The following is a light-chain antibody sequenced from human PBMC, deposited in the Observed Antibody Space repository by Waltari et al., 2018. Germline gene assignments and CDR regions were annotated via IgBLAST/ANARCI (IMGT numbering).Light chain of an antibody. CDR1: SSDVWCYNT. CDR2: YVS. Sequence: QSALTQPASVSGSPGQSITISCTGTSSDVWCYNTVHCYQQPPGKAPKLMIYYVSSRPSGVSNRFFGSKSGNTASLTISGLQAEDEAVYFCSSYSTSITPYVFGTGTKVTVL. CDR3: SSYSTSITPYV. J-gene: IGLJ1*01. V-gene: IGLV2-14*03.